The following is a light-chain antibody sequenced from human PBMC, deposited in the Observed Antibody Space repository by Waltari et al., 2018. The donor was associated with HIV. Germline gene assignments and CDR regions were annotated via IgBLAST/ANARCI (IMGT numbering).Light chain of an antibody. V-gene: IGKV2D-29*02. Sequence: DIVMTQTPPSLSVTPGQPASFSCNSSQSLKHTDGKTYLYWYLQRPGPSPQLLIYEASKRYAGVPDRFSGSGSGTHFTLKIARVEAEDVGSYYCMQSLHLLYTFGQGTKLNFK. J-gene: IGKJ2*01. CDR2: EAS. CDR3: MQSLHLLYT. CDR1: QSLKHTDGKTY.